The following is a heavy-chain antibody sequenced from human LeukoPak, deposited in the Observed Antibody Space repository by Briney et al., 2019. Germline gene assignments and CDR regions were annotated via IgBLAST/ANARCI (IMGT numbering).Heavy chain of an antibody. CDR1: GFSLSSYW. CDR2: IKQDGSEK. J-gene: IGHJ4*02. D-gene: IGHD3-22*01. CDR3: GRAYYFSRH. Sequence: PGGSLRLSCAASGFSLSSYWMTWVRQAPGKGLEWVANIKQDGSEKNYVDSVKGRFTISRDNAKNSLYLQMNSLRAEDTALYYCGRAYYFSRHWGQGTLVTVSS. V-gene: IGHV3-7*01.